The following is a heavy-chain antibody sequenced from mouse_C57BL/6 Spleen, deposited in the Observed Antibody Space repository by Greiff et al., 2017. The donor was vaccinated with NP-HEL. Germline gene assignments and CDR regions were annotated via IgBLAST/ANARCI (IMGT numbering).Heavy chain of an antibody. CDR3: TRGESYFDY. CDR2: IDPETGGT. Sequence: QVQLKQSGAELVRPGASVTLSCKASGYTFTDYEMHWVKQTPVHGLEWIGAIDPETGGTAYNQKFKGKAILTADKSSSTAYMELRSLTSEDSAVYYCTRGESYFDYWGQGTTLTVSS. V-gene: IGHV1-15*01. J-gene: IGHJ2*01. CDR1: GYTFTDYE.